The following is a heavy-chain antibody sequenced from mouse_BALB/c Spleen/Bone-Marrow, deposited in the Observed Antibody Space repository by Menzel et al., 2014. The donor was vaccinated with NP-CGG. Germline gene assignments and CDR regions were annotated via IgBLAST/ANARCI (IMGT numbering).Heavy chain of an antibody. J-gene: IGHJ2*01. CDR3: ARDLVGTDLDY. V-gene: IGHV1-77*01. D-gene: IGHD1-1*01. CDR1: GYTFTDTY. CDR2: INPGNGGT. Sequence: QVQLQQPGAELVRPGASVKLSCKASGYTFTDTYIHWVKQRPEQGLEWIGRINPGNGGTNYNEKFKGKATLTADTSSNTAYMQLSSLTSEDSAVYCCARDLVGTDLDYWGQGTTVTVSA.